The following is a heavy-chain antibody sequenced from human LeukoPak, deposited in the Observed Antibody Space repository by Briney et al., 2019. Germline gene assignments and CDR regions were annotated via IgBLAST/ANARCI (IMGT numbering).Heavy chain of an antibody. J-gene: IGHJ3*02. V-gene: IGHV1-2*02. CDR2: INPNSGGS. Sequence: AASVKVSCKASGYTFTGYYTHWVRQAPGQGLEWMGWINPNSGGSNYAQKFQGRVTMTRDTSISTAYMELSRLRSDDTAVYYCARDTDIVVVPAARGYNAFDIWGQGTMVTVSS. CDR1: GYTFTGYY. D-gene: IGHD2-2*01. CDR3: ARDTDIVVVPAARGYNAFDI.